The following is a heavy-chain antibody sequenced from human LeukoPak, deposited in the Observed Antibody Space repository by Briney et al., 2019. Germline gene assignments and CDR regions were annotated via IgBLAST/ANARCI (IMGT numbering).Heavy chain of an antibody. CDR2: ISYDGSNK. J-gene: IGHJ4*02. CDR3: ARESRVLRFLEWSRGIYDY. CDR1: GFTFSSYG. V-gene: IGHV3-30*03. Sequence: GRSLRLSCAASGFTFSSYGMHWVRQAPGKGLEWVAVISYDGSNKYYADSVKGRFTISKDNSKNTLYLQMNSLRAEDTAVYYCARESRVLRFLEWSRGIYDYWGQGTLVTVSS. D-gene: IGHD3-3*01.